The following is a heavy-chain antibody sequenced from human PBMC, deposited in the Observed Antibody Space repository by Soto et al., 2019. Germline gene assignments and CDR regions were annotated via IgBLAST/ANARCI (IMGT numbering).Heavy chain of an antibody. V-gene: IGHV4-4*07. Sequence: ASETLSLTCTVSGGSISSYYWSWIRQPAGKGLEWIGRIYTSGSTNYNPSLKSRVTMSVDTSKNQFSLKLSSVTAADTAVHYCARTTMVRGVIIEWRFDPWGQGTLVTVSS. J-gene: IGHJ5*02. CDR2: IYTSGST. CDR3: ARTTMVRGVIIEWRFDP. D-gene: IGHD3-10*01. CDR1: GGSISSYY.